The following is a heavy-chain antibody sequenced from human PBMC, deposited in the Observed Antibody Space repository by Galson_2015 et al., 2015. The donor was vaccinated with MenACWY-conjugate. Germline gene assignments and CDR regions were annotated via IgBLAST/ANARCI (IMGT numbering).Heavy chain of an antibody. CDR1: GYTFTSYG. Sequence: SVKVSCKASGYTFTSYGISWVRQAPGQGLEWMGWISAYNGNTNYAQKLQGRVTMTTDTSTSTAYMELRSLRSDDTAVYYCARHDILTDSYYFDYWGQGTLVTVSS. V-gene: IGHV1-18*01. D-gene: IGHD3-9*01. CDR3: ARHDILTDSYYFDY. CDR2: ISAYNGNT. J-gene: IGHJ4*02.